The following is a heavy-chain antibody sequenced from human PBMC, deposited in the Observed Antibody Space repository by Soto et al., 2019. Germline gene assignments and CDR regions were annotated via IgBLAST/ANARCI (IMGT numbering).Heavy chain of an antibody. Sequence: PSVTLCLTCTVFGGTIRSSSCHRGWISQPPGKGLEWIASIKYSGTTFYNPSLKSRVTLPVDTSKNQFALKLSSVTAAETAVYYCARHGITGSYYDAFDILGQGTMVTVSS. CDR3: ARHGITGSYYDAFDI. CDR2: IKYSGTT. J-gene: IGHJ3*02. V-gene: IGHV4-39*01. CDR1: GGTIRSSSCH. D-gene: IGHD1-26*01.